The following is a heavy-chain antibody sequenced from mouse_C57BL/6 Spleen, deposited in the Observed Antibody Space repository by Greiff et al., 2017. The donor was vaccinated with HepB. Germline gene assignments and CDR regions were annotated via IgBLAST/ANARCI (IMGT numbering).Heavy chain of an antibody. CDR3: ARRGAAQAVAY. V-gene: IGHV1-80*01. CDR2: IYPGDGDT. J-gene: IGHJ3*01. D-gene: IGHD3-2*02. Sequence: QVQLKESGAELVKPGASVKISCKASGYAFSSYWMNWVKQRPGKGLEWIGQIYPGDGDTNYNGKFKGKATLTADKSSSTAYMQLSSLTSEDSAVYFCARRGAAQAVAYWGQGTLVTVSA. CDR1: GYAFSSYW.